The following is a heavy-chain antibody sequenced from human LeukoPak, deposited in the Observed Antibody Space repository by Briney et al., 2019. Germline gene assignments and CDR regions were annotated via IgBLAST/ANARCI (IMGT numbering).Heavy chain of an antibody. J-gene: IGHJ4*02. CDR3: TRDYYDSSGYYYVPSPFDY. D-gene: IGHD3-22*01. CDR2: IRIKAYGGTT. CDR1: GFTFGDYA. V-gene: IGHV3-49*04. Sequence: GGSLRLSCTASGFTFGDYAISWVRQAPGKGLEWVGFIRIKAYGGTTEYAASVKGRLTISRDDSKSIAYLQMNSLKTEDTAVYYCTRDYYDSSGYYYVPSPFDYWGQGTLVTVSS.